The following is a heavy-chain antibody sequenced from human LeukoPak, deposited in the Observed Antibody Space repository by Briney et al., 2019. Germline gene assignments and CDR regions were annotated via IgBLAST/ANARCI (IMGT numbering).Heavy chain of an antibody. Sequence: GGSPRLSCTVSGFTFSTYAMSWVRQAPGKGLEWVSATSGNGAKTYYADSVKGRFSISRDNSRNTLYLQMNSLRAEDTAVYYCAKDSGWPFDFWGQGTLVTVSS. CDR1: GFTFSTYA. J-gene: IGHJ4*02. CDR3: AKDSGWPFDF. CDR2: TSGNGAKT. D-gene: IGHD6-19*01. V-gene: IGHV3-23*01.